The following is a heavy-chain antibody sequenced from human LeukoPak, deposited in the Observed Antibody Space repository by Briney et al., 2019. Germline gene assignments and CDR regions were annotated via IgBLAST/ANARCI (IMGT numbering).Heavy chain of an antibody. D-gene: IGHD3-3*01. CDR2: ISYDGSNK. CDR1: GFTFSSYA. V-gene: IGHV3-30-3*01. Sequence: PGGSLRLSCAASGFTFSSYAMHWVRQAPGKGLEWVAVISYDGSNKYYADSVKGRFTISRDNSKNTLYLQMNSLRAEDTAVYYCARDALLRFLEWLPYYYYYYGMDVWGQGTTVTVSS. J-gene: IGHJ6*02. CDR3: ARDALLRFLEWLPYYYYYYGMDV.